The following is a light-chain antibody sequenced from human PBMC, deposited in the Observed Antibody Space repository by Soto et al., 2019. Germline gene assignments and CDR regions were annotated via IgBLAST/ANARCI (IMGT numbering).Light chain of an antibody. CDR3: QQRSNWPLLT. CDR2: GAS. V-gene: IGKV3-11*01. Sequence: EVVMTQSPATLSVSPGERATLSCRASHSVSSSLAWYQQKPGQAPRLLISGASTRAAGIPARFSGSGSGTEFTLTISSLEPEDFAVYYCQQRSNWPLLTFGGGTKVEIK. CDR1: HSVSSS. J-gene: IGKJ4*01.